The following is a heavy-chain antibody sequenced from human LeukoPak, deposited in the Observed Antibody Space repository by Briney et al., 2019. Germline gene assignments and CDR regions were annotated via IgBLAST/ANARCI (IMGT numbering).Heavy chain of an antibody. CDR2: ISGSGGST. V-gene: IGHV3-23*01. Sequence: GGSLRLSCAASGFTFTNAWMNWVRQAPGKGLEWVSVISGSGGSTYYADSVKGRFTISRDNPKNTLYLQMNSLRAEDTAVYYCAKAGGWFGELLQTSADNWFDPWGQGTLVTVSS. CDR1: GFTFTNAW. CDR3: AKAGGWFGELLQTSADNWFDP. D-gene: IGHD3-10*01. J-gene: IGHJ5*02.